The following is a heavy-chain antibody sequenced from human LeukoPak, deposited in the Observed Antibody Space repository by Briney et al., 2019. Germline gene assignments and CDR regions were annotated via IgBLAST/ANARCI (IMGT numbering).Heavy chain of an antibody. Sequence: GGSLRLSCAASGFTFSSYSMNWVRQAPGKGLEWVSSISSSSSYIYYADSVKGRFTISRDNAKNSLYLQMNSLRAEDTAVYYCARGSSSSFPHFDYWGQGTLVTVSS. D-gene: IGHD6-6*01. CDR1: GFTFSSYS. V-gene: IGHV3-21*01. CDR3: ARGSSSSFPHFDY. CDR2: ISSSSSYI. J-gene: IGHJ4*02.